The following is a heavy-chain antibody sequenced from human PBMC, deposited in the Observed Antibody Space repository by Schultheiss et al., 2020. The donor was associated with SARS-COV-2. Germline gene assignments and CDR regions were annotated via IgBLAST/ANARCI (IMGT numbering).Heavy chain of an antibody. D-gene: IGHD3-9*01. Sequence: GGSLRLSCVASGFTFSSYDMHWVRQATGKGLEWVSAIGTAGDTYYPGSVKGRFTISRENAKNSLYLQMNSLRAGDTAVYYCARGKYYDILTDGTDAFDIWGQGTMVTVSS. J-gene: IGHJ3*02. V-gene: IGHV3-13*01. CDR2: IGTAGDT. CDR3: ARGKYYDILTDGTDAFDI. CDR1: GFTFSSYD.